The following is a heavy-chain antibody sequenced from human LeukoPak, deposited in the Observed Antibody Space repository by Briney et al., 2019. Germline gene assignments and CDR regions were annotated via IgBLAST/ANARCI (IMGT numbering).Heavy chain of an antibody. V-gene: IGHV3-48*02. CDR3: ASPHDYGDYVFDY. CDR1: GFTFSSYS. Sequence: QPGGSLRLSCAASGFTFSSYSMNWVRQAPGKGLEWVSYISSSSSTIYYADSVRGRFTISRDNAKNSLYLQMNSLRDEDTAVYYCASPHDYGDYVFDYWGQGTLVTVSS. CDR2: ISSSSSTI. D-gene: IGHD4-17*01. J-gene: IGHJ4*02.